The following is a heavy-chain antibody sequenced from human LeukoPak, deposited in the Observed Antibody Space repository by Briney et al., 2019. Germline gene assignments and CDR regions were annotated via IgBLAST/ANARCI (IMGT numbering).Heavy chain of an antibody. CDR3: ARGPYGSGSYRFDY. CDR2: ISSDGSNK. D-gene: IGHD3-10*01. J-gene: IGHJ4*02. Sequence: GGSLRLSCAASGFTFSTYTIHRVRQAPGKGLEWVAVISSDGSNKYYTDSVKGRFTISRDNSKNTLYLQMNSLRADDTAVYYCARGPYGSGSYRFDYWGQGTLVTVSS. CDR1: GFTFSTYT. V-gene: IGHV3-30*04.